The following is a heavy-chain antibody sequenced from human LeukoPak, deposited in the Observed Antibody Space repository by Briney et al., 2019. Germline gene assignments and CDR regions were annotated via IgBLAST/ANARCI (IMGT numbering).Heavy chain of an antibody. CDR2: IYHSGST. CDR3: ARLVRGIYDYFDY. CDR1: GGSISSSNW. Sequence: PSETLSLTCAVSGGSISSSNWWSWVRQPPGKGLEWIGEIYHSGSTNYNPSLKSRVTISVDKSKNQFSLKLSSVTAADTAVYYCARLVRGIYDYFDYWGQGTLVTVSS. J-gene: IGHJ4*02. D-gene: IGHD3-10*01. V-gene: IGHV4-4*02.